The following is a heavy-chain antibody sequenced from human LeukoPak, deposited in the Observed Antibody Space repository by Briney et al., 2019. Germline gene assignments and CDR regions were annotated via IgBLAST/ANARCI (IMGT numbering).Heavy chain of an antibody. D-gene: IGHD1-26*01. CDR2: IYYSGST. J-gene: IGHJ4*02. Sequence: SETLSLTCTVSGGSISSSSYYWGWIRQPPGKGLEWIGSIYYSGSTYYNPSLKSRVTISIDMSKNQLSLKLSSVTAADTAVYYCARGWAYFDYWGQGTLVTVSS. CDR1: GGSISSSSYY. V-gene: IGHV4-39*07. CDR3: ARGWAYFDY.